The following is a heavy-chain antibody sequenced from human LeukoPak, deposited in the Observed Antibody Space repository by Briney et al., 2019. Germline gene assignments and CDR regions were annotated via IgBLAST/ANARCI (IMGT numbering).Heavy chain of an antibody. D-gene: IGHD7-27*01. Sequence: SETLSLTCAVYGGSFSGYYWSWIRQPPGKGLEWIGYIYYSGSTNYNPSLKSRVTISVDTSKNQFSLKLNSVTAADTAVYYCARTRTGDLYYFDCWGRGTLVTVSS. CDR3: ARTRTGDLYYFDC. J-gene: IGHJ4*02. CDR2: IYYSGST. CDR1: GGSFSGYY. V-gene: IGHV4-59*01.